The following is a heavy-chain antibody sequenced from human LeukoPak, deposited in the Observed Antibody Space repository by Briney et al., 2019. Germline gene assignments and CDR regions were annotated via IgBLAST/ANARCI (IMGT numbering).Heavy chain of an antibody. J-gene: IGHJ4*02. CDR2: ISYDGSNK. V-gene: IGHV3-30*03. D-gene: IGHD5-12*01. Sequence: GRSQRLSCAASGFTFSSYGMHWVRQAPGKGLEWVAVISYDGSNKYYADSVKGRFTISRDNSKNTLYLQMNSLRAEDTAVYYCARGGYGDYWGQGTLVTVSS. CDR3: ARGGYGDY. CDR1: GFTFSSYG.